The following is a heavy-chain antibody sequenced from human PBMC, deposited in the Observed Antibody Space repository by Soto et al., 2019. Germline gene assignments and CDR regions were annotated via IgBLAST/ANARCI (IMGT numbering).Heavy chain of an antibody. Sequence: SMKVSSKASGYTFTIGYIHWVRQETGQGLEWMGWMNPNSGSTCYAPKFQGRVTMTRNTSIRTAHRVFSSLRSEDTALNSVALSYYDDSSGYYYVWPYWGQGTLVTVSS. CDR3: ALSYYDDSSGYYYVWPY. CDR1: GYTFTIGY. CDR2: MNPNSGST. J-gene: IGHJ4*02. V-gene: IGHV1-8*01. D-gene: IGHD3-22*01.